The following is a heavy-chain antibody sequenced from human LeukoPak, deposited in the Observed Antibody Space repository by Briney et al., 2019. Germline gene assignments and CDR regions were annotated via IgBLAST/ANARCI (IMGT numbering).Heavy chain of an antibody. CDR3: AKAAGYSSGYLYYFDY. CDR2: INPNSGGT. CDR1: GYTFTGYY. J-gene: IGHJ4*02. V-gene: IGHV1-2*02. Sequence: GASVKVSCKASGYTFTGYYMHWVRQAPGQGLEWMGWINPNSGGTNYAQKFQGRVTMTRDTSISTAYMELSRLRSDDTAVYYCAKAAGYSSGYLYYFDYWGQGTLVTVSS. D-gene: IGHD3-22*01.